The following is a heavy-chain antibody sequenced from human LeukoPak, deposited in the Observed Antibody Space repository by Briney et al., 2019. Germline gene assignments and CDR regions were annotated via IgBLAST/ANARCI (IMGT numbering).Heavy chain of an antibody. Sequence: GGSLGPSFAASGFAFSSYSINWVRQAPGKGLEWVSSISSSSSYIYYADSVKGRFTISRDNAKNSLYLQMNSLRAEDTAVYYCARDSGSYFVDAFDIWGHGTMVSVSS. CDR3: ARDSGSYFVDAFDI. CDR1: GFAFSSYS. J-gene: IGHJ3*02. D-gene: IGHD1-26*01. CDR2: ISSSSSYI. V-gene: IGHV3-21*01.